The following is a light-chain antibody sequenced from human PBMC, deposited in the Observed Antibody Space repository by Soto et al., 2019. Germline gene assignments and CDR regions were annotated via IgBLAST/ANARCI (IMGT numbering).Light chain of an antibody. CDR3: QQRSNWPRT. J-gene: IGKJ4*01. Sequence: EIVLTQSPATLSLSPGERATLSCRASQSVSSYLAWYQQKPGQAPRLLIYDASNRATGIPARFNGSGSGTDFPLTISSLEPADFAVYYCQQRSNWPRTFGGGTKVEIK. V-gene: IGKV3-11*01. CDR2: DAS. CDR1: QSVSSY.